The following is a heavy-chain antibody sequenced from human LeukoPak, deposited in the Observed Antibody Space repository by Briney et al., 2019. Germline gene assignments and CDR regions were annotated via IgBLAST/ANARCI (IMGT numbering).Heavy chain of an antibody. CDR3: ARMDIVVVPAAIGYNWFDP. CDR2: IYYSGST. J-gene: IGHJ5*02. V-gene: IGHV4-39*01. D-gene: IGHD2-2*02. Sequence: NPSETLSLTCTLSVGSISSSIYYWGWLRQPPGKGLERIGGIYYSGSTYYNPSLKSRVPISVDTAKNQCSLTHSHVTAAATAADDCARMDIVVVPAAIGYNWFDPWRQGTPVTVSS. CDR1: VGSISSSIYY.